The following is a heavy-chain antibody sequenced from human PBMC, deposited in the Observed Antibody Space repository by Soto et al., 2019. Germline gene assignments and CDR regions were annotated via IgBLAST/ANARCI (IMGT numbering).Heavy chain of an antibody. J-gene: IGHJ6*02. CDR1: GFTFTSSA. CDR3: AAVHSSSWSNGPYGMDV. CDR2: IVVGSGNT. D-gene: IGHD6-13*01. Sequence: SVKVSCKASGFTFTSSAVQWVRQARGQRLEWIGWIVVGSGNTNYAQKFQERVTITRDMSTSTAYMELSSLRSEGTDVYYCAAVHSSSWSNGPYGMDVCGQGTTVTVS. V-gene: IGHV1-58*01.